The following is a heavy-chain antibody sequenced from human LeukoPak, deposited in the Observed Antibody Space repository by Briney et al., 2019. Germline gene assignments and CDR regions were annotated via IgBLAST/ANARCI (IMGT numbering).Heavy chain of an antibody. CDR1: GYTFTSYG. Sequence: GASVKVSCKASGYTFTSYGISWVRQAPGQGLEWMGWISAYNDNTNYAQKVQGSVTMTTDTSTSTAYMELRSLRSDDTAVYYCARDYGGNSVGDAFDIWGQGTMVTVSS. CDR3: ARDYGGNSVGDAFDI. CDR2: ISAYNDNT. V-gene: IGHV1-18*01. J-gene: IGHJ3*02. D-gene: IGHD4-23*01.